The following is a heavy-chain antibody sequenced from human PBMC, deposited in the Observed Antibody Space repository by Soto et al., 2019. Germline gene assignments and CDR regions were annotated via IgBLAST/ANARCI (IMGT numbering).Heavy chain of an antibody. Sequence: GGSLRLSCESSGFTFSRFSMSEVRQVPGNGPEWVASISSGSSDTWYADSVKGRFIISRXKPQNSLFLQMNALRPQDTAMYYSARVVYGRPGTPVTGPS. CDR2: ISSGSSDT. CDR1: GFTFSRFS. CDR3: ARVVY. J-gene: IGHJ4*02. V-gene: IGHV3-21*01.